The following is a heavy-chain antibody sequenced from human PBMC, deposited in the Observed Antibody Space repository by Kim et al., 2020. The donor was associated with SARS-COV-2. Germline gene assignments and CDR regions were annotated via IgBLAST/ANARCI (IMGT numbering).Heavy chain of an antibody. CDR1: GFTFSGAW. CDR3: TASILYENGLDV. V-gene: IGHV3-15*01. CDR2: IKSEIDGGAT. J-gene: IGHJ6*02. D-gene: IGHD2-8*01. Sequence: GGSLKLSCVASGFTFSGAWINWVRQAPGKGLEWVGRIKSEIDGGATDYIAPVKGRFTISRDDSINTLYLQMNYLKSEDTAVSYCTASILYENGLDVWGQGPTVSVSS.